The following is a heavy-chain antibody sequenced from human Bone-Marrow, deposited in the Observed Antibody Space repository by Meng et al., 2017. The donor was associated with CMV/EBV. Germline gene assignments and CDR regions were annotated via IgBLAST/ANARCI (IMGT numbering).Heavy chain of an antibody. J-gene: IGHJ6*02. CDR2: IVVGSGNT. D-gene: IGHD3-3*01. CDR1: GFTFTSSA. CDR3: AGQEGGYDFWSGYPLYYYYGMDV. V-gene: IGHV1-58*01. Sequence: SVKVSCKASGFTFTSSAVQWVRQARGQRLEWIGWIVVGSGNTNYAQKFQERVTITRDMSTSTAYMELSSLRSEDTAVYYCAGQEGGYDFWSGYPLYYYYGMDVWGQGTTVTVSS.